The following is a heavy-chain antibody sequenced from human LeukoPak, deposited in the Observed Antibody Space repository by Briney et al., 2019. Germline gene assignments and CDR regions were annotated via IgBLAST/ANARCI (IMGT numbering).Heavy chain of an antibody. V-gene: IGHV3-33*01. D-gene: IGHD2-2*01. CDR1: GFAFNTYG. CDR3: ARARHCTTSSCRPYDYGLDV. CDR2: IWYDGSNK. J-gene: IGHJ6*02. Sequence: GSSLRLSCAASGFAFNTYGMHWVRQAPGKGLEWVAVIWYDGSNKYYADSVKGRFTISRDDSKNTIYLQMNSLRAEDTAIYYCARARHCTTSSCRPYDYGLDVWGHGTTVTVSS.